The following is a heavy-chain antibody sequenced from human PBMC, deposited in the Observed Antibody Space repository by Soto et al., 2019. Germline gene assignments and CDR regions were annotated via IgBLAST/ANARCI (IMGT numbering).Heavy chain of an antibody. V-gene: IGHV5-10-1*01. CDR2: IDPSDSYT. CDR3: ASNSSDTPRADYYGMDV. D-gene: IGHD6-19*01. J-gene: IGHJ6*02. Sequence: GESLKISCKGSGYSFTSYWISWVGQMPGKGLEWMGRIDPSDSYTNYSPSFQGHVTISADKSISTAYLQWSSLKASDTAMYYCASNSSDTPRADYYGMDVWGQGTTVTVYS. CDR1: GYSFTSYW.